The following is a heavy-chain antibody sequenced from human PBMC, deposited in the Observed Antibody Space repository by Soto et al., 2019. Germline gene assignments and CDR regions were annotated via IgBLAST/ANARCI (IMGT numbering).Heavy chain of an antibody. CDR2: IIPIFGTA. CDR3: ARWGCISTSCYEGYYYYGMDV. D-gene: IGHD2-2*01. Sequence: SVKVSCKASGGTFSSYAISWVRQAPGQGLEWMGGIIPIFGTANYAQKFQGRVTITADESTSTAYMELSSLRSEDTAVYYCARWGCISTSCYEGYYYYGMDVWGQ. V-gene: IGHV1-69*13. CDR1: GGTFSSYA. J-gene: IGHJ6*02.